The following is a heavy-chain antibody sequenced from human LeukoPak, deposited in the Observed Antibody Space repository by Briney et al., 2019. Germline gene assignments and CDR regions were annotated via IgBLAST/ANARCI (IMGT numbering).Heavy chain of an antibody. CDR3: ARAGYSNEFDY. CDR1: GGSFSGYY. CDR2: INHSGST. J-gene: IGHJ4*02. Sequence: PSETLSLTCAVYGGSFSGYYWSWIRQPPGKGLEWIGEINHSGSTNYNPSLKSRVTISVDTSKNQFSLKLSSVTAADTAVYYCARAGYSNEFDYWGQGTLVTVSS. V-gene: IGHV4-34*09. D-gene: IGHD4-11*01.